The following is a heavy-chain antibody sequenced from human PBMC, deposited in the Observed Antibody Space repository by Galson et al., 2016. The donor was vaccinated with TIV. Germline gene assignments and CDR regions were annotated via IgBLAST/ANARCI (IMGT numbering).Heavy chain of an antibody. CDR3: VTGAVAAGT. D-gene: IGHD6-13*01. V-gene: IGHV3-15*01. J-gene: IGHJ4*02. CDR1: GFTFSNAW. Sequence: SLRLSCAASGFTFSNAWMTWVRQPPGKGLEWVGRIQSKTEGGSADYAAPVRGRFIISRNDSENTLFLQMNNLKTEDTAMYYCVTGAVAAGTWGQRTLVAVSS. CDR2: IQSKTEGGSA.